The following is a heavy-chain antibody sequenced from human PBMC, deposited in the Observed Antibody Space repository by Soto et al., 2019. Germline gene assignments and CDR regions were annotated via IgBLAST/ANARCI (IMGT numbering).Heavy chain of an antibody. J-gene: IGHJ4*02. V-gene: IGHV4-4*07. Sequence: PSETLSLTCTVSGGSVSSQYWSWIRQPAGKGLEWIGRIYNGGIPLIHPSLESRVALSLETSKNQFSLTLSSVTAADTATYYCASDDYDKSVYYFDYWGRGTLVTVSS. CDR2: IYNGGIP. D-gene: IGHD3-22*01. CDR3: ASDDYDKSVYYFDY. CDR1: GGSVSSQY.